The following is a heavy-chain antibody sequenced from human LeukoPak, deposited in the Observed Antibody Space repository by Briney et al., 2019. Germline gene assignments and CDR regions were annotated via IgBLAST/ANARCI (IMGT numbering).Heavy chain of an antibody. CDR1: GFTFSSYG. Sequence: GGSLRLSCAVSGFTFSSYGMHWVRQAPGKGLEWVAVISYDGSNKYYADSVKGRFTISRDNSKNTLYLQMNSLRAEDTAVYYCARGFDGYFDYWGQGTLVTVSS. CDR2: ISYDGSNK. J-gene: IGHJ4*02. CDR3: ARGFDGYFDY. D-gene: IGHD3-10*01. V-gene: IGHV3-30*03.